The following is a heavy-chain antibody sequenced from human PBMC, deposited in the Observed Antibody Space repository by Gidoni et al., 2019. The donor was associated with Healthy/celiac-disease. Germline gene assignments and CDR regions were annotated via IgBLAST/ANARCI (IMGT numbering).Heavy chain of an antibody. D-gene: IGHD6-19*01. J-gene: IGHJ4*02. Sequence: EVQLVESGGGLVQPGGSLRLSCAASGFTFSSSWMHWVRQAPGKGLVWVPRINSDGSSTSYADSVKGRFTISRDNAKNTLYLQMNSLRAEDTAVYYCARGWQWLVLGSLDYWGQGTLVTVSS. CDR2: INSDGSST. CDR1: GFTFSSSW. V-gene: IGHV3-74*01. CDR3: ARGWQWLVLGSLDY.